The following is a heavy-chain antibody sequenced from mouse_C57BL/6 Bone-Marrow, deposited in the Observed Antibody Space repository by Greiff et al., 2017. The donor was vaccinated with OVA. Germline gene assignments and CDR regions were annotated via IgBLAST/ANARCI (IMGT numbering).Heavy chain of an antibody. V-gene: IGHV1-15*01. CDR3: TKKDSSNTHYSVY. D-gene: IGHD2-5*01. CDR1: GYTFTDYE. J-gene: IGHJ2*01. Sequence: VQLQQSGAELVRPGASVTLSCKASGYTFTDYEMHWVKQTPVHGLEWIGAIDPETGGTAYNQKFKGKAILTADKSSSTAYMELRSLTSEDSAVYYCTKKDSSNTHYSVYWGQGTPLTVSS. CDR2: IDPETGGT.